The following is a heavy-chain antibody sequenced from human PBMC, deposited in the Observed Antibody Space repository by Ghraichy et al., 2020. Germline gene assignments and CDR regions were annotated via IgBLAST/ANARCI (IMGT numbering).Heavy chain of an antibody. V-gene: IGHV3-53*01. D-gene: IGHD3-16*01. CDR1: GFTVSYNY. CDR3: AKDRNSEYVAY. Sequence: LSLTCAASGFTVSYNYMSWVRQAPGKGLEWVSVIYSGGTTYYADSVKGRFTISRDNSKNTLYLQMNSLRAEDTAVYFCAKDRNSEYVAYWGQGALVTVSS. J-gene: IGHJ4*02. CDR2: IYSGGTT.